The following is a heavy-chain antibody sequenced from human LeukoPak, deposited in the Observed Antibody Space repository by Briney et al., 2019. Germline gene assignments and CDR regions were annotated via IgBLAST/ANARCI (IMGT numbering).Heavy chain of an antibody. CDR1: GYTFTSYD. J-gene: IGHJ4*02. D-gene: IGHD1-20*01. CDR2: MNPNSGNT. Sequence: ASVKVSCKASGYTFTSYDINWVRQATGQGLEWMGWMNPNSGNTGYAQKFQGRVTIARNTSISTAYMELSSLRSEDTAVYYCARDRPPITGTTPTVLIPFDYWGQGTLVTVSS. V-gene: IGHV1-8*03. CDR3: ARDRPPITGTTPTVLIPFDY.